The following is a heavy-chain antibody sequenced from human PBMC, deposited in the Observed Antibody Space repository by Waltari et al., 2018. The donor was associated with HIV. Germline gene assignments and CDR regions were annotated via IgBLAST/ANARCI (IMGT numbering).Heavy chain of an antibody. J-gene: IGHJ3*02. CDR1: GFTFTSSA. CDR2: IGVGSGNT. V-gene: IGHV1-58*01. D-gene: IGHD3-22*01. Sequence: QMQLVQSGPEVKKPGTSVKVSCKASGFTFTSSAVQWVRQARGQRLEWIGWIGVGSGNTNYAQKFQERVTITRDMSTSTAYMELSSLRSEDTAVYYCAAAGSYYDSSGYYPDAFDIWGQGTMVTVSS. CDR3: AAAGSYYDSSGYYPDAFDI.